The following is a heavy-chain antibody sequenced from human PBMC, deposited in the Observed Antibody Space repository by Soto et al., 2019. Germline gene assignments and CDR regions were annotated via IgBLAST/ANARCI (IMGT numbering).Heavy chain of an antibody. D-gene: IGHD5-12*01. Sequence: EVQLLESGGCLVQPGGSLRLSCAASGFTFSSYAMSWVRQAPGKGLEWVSAIRGSGGSTYYADSVKGRFTISRDNSKNTLYLQMNSLRAEDTAVYYCGRHGVATSVAFDIWGQGTMVTVSS. J-gene: IGHJ3*02. V-gene: IGHV3-23*01. CDR2: IRGSGGST. CDR3: GRHGVATSVAFDI. CDR1: GFTFSSYA.